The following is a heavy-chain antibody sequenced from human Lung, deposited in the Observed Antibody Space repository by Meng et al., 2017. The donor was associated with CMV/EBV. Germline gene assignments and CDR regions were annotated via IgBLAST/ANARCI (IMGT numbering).Heavy chain of an antibody. D-gene: IGHD1-20*01. CDR2: ITGNGLYI. Sequence: GGSLRLSFTASGFTFSDYSMNWVRQAPGKGLEWVSSITGNGLYIYYADAVKGRFTLSRDNAKNSLYLQINSLRAEDTTVYYCVREMLTEFYNWNSLHYFVYWGQGTLVTVSS. CDR1: GFTFSDYS. V-gene: IGHV3-21*01. CDR3: VREMLTEFYNWNSLHYFVY. J-gene: IGHJ4*02.